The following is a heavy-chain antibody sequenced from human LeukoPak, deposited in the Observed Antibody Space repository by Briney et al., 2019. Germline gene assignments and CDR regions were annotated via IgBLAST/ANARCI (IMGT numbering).Heavy chain of an antibody. D-gene: IGHD1-14*01. V-gene: IGHV5-51*01. CDR3: ARSPELFKTFDY. CDR2: IYPGYSDT. Sequence: GESLKISLKGSEYRLTSYWIGWVPQMPGKGLEWMGIIYPGYSDTRYSPSFQGQVPISADKSISTAYLQWSSLKASDTALYYCARSPELFKTFDYWGQGTLVTVSS. J-gene: IGHJ4*02. CDR1: EYRLTSYW.